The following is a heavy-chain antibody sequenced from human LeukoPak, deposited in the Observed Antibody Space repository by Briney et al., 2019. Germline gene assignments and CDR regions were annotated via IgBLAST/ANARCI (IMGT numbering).Heavy chain of an antibody. Sequence: PGGSLRLSCAASGFSFYSYVMSWVRQAPGKGLEGVSGISDRGGSTYYADSVKCRFTLSSDNSKNMLYLQMNSLRAEDTAVYYCAKAYDLWSGYPLFDFWGQGTLVTVSS. CDR2: ISDRGGST. D-gene: IGHD3-3*01. CDR3: AKAYDLWSGYPLFDF. CDR1: GFSFYSYV. J-gene: IGHJ4*02. V-gene: IGHV3-23*01.